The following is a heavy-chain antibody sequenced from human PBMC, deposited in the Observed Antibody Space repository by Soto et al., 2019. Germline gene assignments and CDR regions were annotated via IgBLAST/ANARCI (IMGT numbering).Heavy chain of an antibody. Sequence: ASVKVSCKASGYTFTSYYMHWVRQAPGQGLEWMGIINPSGGSTSYAQKFQGRVTMTRDTSTSTVYMELSSLRSEDTAVYYCAMSVTMVRGVIIKGGGAFDIWGQGTMVTVSS. CDR3: AMSVTMVRGVIIKGGGAFDI. CDR2: INPSGGST. CDR1: GYTFTSYY. V-gene: IGHV1-46*03. D-gene: IGHD3-10*01. J-gene: IGHJ3*02.